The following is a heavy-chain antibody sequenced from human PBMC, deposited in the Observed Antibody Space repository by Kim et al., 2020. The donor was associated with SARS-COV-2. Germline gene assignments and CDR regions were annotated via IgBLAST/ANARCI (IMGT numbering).Heavy chain of an antibody. J-gene: IGHJ6*02. CDR3: AKDAYGSGSYYNYLWYYYYYGMDV. CDR1: GFTFSSYG. D-gene: IGHD3-10*01. CDR2: IWYDGSNK. Sequence: GGSLRLSCVASGFTFSSYGMHWVRQAPGKGLEWVAVIWYDGSNKYYADSVKGRFTISRDNSKNTLYLQMNSLRAEDTAVYYCAKDAYGSGSYYNYLWYYYYYGMDVWGQGTTVTVSS. V-gene: IGHV3-33*06.